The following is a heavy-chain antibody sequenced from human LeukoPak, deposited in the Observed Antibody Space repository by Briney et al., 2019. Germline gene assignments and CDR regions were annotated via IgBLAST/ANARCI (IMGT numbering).Heavy chain of an antibody. CDR3: ARAYHSSGWYAVFDY. D-gene: IGHD6-19*01. CDR1: GCTFSSYA. Sequence: GASGKVSCKASGCTFSSYAISWVRQAPGQGLEWMGGIIPIFGTANYAQKFQGRVTITTDESTSTAYMELSSLRSEDTAVYYCARAYHSSGWYAVFDYRGQGTLVTVSS. CDR2: IIPIFGTA. V-gene: IGHV1-69*05. J-gene: IGHJ4*02.